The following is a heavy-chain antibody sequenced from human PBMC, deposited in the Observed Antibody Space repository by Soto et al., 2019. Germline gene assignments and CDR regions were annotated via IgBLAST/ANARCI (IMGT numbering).Heavy chain of an antibody. Sequence: GGSLRLSCAASGLTFSSYDMHWVRQATGKGLEWVSAIGTAGDPYYPGSVKGRFTISRENAKNSLYLQMNSLRAGDTAVYYCARGNRDCSSTSCYDWFDPWGQGTLVTVSS. CDR3: ARGNRDCSSTSCYDWFDP. J-gene: IGHJ5*02. V-gene: IGHV3-13*05. D-gene: IGHD2-2*01. CDR2: IGTAGDP. CDR1: GLTFSSYD.